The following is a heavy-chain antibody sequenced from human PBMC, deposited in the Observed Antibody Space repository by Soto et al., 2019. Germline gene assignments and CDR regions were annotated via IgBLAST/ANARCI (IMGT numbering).Heavy chain of an antibody. Sequence: GGSLRLSCAASGFIFSSYAMTWVRQTLGKGLEWVSTIGTGGDTTYYADSVKGRFTISRDNSKNTLYLQMNRLRAEDTAVYYCAKYGSYCSSTSCPRWFDPWGQGTLVTVSS. V-gene: IGHV3-23*01. D-gene: IGHD2-2*01. J-gene: IGHJ5*02. CDR2: IGTGGDTT. CDR3: AKYGSYCSSTSCPRWFDP. CDR1: GFIFSSYA.